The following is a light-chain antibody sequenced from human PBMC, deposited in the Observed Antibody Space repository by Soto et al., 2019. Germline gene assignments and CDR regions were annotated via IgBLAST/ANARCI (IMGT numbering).Light chain of an antibody. CDR1: SSDIGAYNF. J-gene: IGLJ2*01. CDR3: TSWTTSTTMI. V-gene: IGLV2-14*03. Sequence: QSALTQPASVSGSPGQSITISFTGTSSDIGAYNFVSWYQQHPGKAPKLMLYDANIRPSGVSNRFSGSKSGNTASLTISGLQDEDEADYYCTSWTTSTTMIFGGGTKLTVL. CDR2: DAN.